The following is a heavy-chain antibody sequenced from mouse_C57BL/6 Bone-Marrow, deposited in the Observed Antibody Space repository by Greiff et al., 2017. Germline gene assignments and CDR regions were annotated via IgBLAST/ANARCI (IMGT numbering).Heavy chain of an antibody. J-gene: IGHJ1*03. CDR3: AKTNYGNRYWYFDV. D-gene: IGHD2-1*01. Sequence: VQLKESGPGLVQPSQSLSITCTVSGFSLTSYGVHWVRQSPGKGLEWLGVIWRGGSTDYNAAFMSRLSITKDNSKSQVFFKMNSLQADDTAIYYCAKTNYGNRYWYFDVWGTGTTVTVSS. CDR1: GFSLTSYG. V-gene: IGHV2-5*01. CDR2: IWRGGST.